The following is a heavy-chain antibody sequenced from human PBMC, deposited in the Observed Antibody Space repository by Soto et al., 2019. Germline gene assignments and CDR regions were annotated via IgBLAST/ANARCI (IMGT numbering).Heavy chain of an antibody. CDR2: INAGNGNT. J-gene: IGHJ6*02. Sequence: ASVKVSCKASGYTFTSYAMHWVRQAPGQRLEWMGWINAGNGNTKYSQKFQGRVTITRDTSASTAYMELSSLRSEDTAVYYCARDGIAVAGWTPYYYYYGMDVWGQGTTVTVSS. CDR1: GYTFTSYA. D-gene: IGHD6-19*01. CDR3: ARDGIAVAGWTPYYYYYGMDV. V-gene: IGHV1-3*01.